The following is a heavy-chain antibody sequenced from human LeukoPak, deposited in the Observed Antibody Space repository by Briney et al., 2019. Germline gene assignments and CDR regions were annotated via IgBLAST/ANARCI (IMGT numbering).Heavy chain of an antibody. CDR1: GFIFSDYY. J-gene: IGHJ4*02. CDR3: ARLREIPVFGVVTKSTSYFDY. CDR2: IKQDRSEK. V-gene: IGHV3-7*01. D-gene: IGHD3-3*01. Sequence: PGGSLRLSCDASGFIFSDYYMSWVRQAPGKGLELVANIKQDRSEKYYVDSVKGRFTISRDNAKNSLYLQMNSLRAEDTAVYYCARLREIPVFGVVTKSTSYFDYWGQGTLVTVSS.